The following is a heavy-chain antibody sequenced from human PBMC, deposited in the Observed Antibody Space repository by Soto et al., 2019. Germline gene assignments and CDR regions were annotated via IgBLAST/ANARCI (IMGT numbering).Heavy chain of an antibody. CDR2: IYYSGRT. CDR3: ARGSFSSSSSWFDP. Sequence: SETLSLTCTVSGGSITSGDYYWTWIRQPPGKGLEWIGYIYYSGRTYYNPSLNSQVSISVDTTENQFSLKVTSVTAADTSLYYCARGSFSSSSSWFDPWGRGTLVTVSS. CDR1: GGSITSGDYY. D-gene: IGHD6-6*01. V-gene: IGHV4-31*01. J-gene: IGHJ5*02.